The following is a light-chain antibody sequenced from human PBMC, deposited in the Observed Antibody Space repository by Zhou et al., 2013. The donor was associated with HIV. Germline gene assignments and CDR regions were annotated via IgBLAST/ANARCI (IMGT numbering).Light chain of an antibody. V-gene: IGKV1-5*03. Sequence: DIQMTQSPSSLSASVGDRVTITCRASQGIFNYLAWYQQKPGEAPKLLIYKASTLDSGVPSRFSGSGSGTEFTLTISSLQPEDFAIYYCQQYESYLITFGQGTRLDIK. J-gene: IGKJ5*01. CDR1: QGIFNY. CDR2: KAS. CDR3: QQYESYLIT.